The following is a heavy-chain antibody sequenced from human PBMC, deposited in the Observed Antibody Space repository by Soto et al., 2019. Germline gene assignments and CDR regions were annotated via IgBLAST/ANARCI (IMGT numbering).Heavy chain of an antibody. CDR2: IDPSDSYI. CDR1: GYSFTSYW. D-gene: IGHD6-19*01. CDR3: AGLEGRSGWYDY. V-gene: IGHV5-10-1*01. J-gene: IGHJ4*02. Sequence: GESLKISCKGSGYSFTSYWIIWVRQMPVKGLEWMGRIDPSDSYINYSTSFQGHVTISADKSINTAYLQWSSLQASDAAMSYCAGLEGRSGWYDYWGQGTLVTVSS.